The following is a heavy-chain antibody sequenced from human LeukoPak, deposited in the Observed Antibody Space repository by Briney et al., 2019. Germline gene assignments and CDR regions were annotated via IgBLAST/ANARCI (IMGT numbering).Heavy chain of an antibody. CDR3: ARGGSHLWQPFDS. CDR2: IYSGGST. Sequence: PGGSLRLSCAASGFTVSSNYMSWVRQAPGKGLEWVSVIYSGGSTYYADSVKGRFTISRDNSKNTLYLQMNSLRAEDTAVYYCARGGSHLWQPFDSWGQGTLVTVSS. J-gene: IGHJ4*02. D-gene: IGHD5-18*01. V-gene: IGHV3-66*01. CDR1: GFTVSSNY.